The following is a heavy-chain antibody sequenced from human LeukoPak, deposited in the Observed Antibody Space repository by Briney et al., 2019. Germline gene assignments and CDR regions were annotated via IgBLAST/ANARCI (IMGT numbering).Heavy chain of an antibody. D-gene: IGHD4-17*01. CDR3: ANEIRPNDY. J-gene: IGHJ4*02. CDR1: GFTFSSHS. CDR2: ISSGSSAR. Sequence: PGGSLRLSCAASGFTFSSHSMNWVRQTPGKGLEWVSYISSGSSARYYADSVKGRFTISRDNSKNTLYLQMNSLRAEDTAVYYCANEIRPNDYWGQGTQVTVSS. V-gene: IGHV3-48*01.